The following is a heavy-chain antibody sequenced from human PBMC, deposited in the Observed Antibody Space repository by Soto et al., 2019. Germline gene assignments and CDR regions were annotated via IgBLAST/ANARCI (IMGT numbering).Heavy chain of an antibody. CDR3: ANRLTLYGPIDY. D-gene: IGHD3-16*01. CDR1: GFTFSSYA. V-gene: IGHV3-23*01. Sequence: EVQLLESGGGLVQPGGSLRLSCAASGFTFSSYAMNWVRQAPGKGLEWVSGISASGGSTYYADSVKGRFTISRDNSKNTLYLQMNSLRAEDTAVYYCANRLTLYGPIDYWGQGTLVTVSS. CDR2: ISASGGST. J-gene: IGHJ4*02.